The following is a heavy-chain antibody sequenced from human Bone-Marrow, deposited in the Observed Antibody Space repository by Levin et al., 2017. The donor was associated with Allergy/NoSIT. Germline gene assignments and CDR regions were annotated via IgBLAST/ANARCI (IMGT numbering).Heavy chain of an antibody. J-gene: IGHJ4*02. Sequence: SETLSLTCAVSGGSISSSNWWSWVRQPPGKGLEWIGEIYHSGSTNYNPSLKSRVTISVDKSKNQFSLKLSSVTAADTAVYYCARGYCSGGSCYMFPRDWGQGTLVTVSS. CDR3: ARGYCSGGSCYMFPRD. CDR2: IYHSGST. D-gene: IGHD2-15*01. V-gene: IGHV4-4*02. CDR1: GGSISSSNW.